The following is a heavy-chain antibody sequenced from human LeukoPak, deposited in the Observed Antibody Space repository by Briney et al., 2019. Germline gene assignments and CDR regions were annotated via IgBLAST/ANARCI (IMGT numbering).Heavy chain of an antibody. CDR2: INTNTGNP. J-gene: IGHJ3*02. V-gene: IGHV7-4-1*02. CDR1: GYTFTSYA. CDR3: ARVVAAGRFGAFDI. Sequence: ASVKVSCKASGYTFTSYAMNWVRQAPGQGLEWMGWINTNTGNPTYAQGFTGRFVFSLDTSVSTAYLQISSLKAEDTAVYYCARVVAAGRFGAFDIWGQGTMVTVSS. D-gene: IGHD6-13*01.